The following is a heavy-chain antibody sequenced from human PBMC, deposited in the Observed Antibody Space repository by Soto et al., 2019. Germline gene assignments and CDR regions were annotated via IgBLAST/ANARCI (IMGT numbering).Heavy chain of an antibody. D-gene: IGHD3-10*01. CDR3: ARDARYYYGSGSYKGYYGMDV. CDR2: ISSSSSYI. Sequence: GGSLRLSCAASGFTFSSYSMNWVRQAPGKGLEWVSSISSSSSYIYYADTVKGRFTISRDNAKNSLYLQMNSLRAEDTAVYYCARDARYYYGSGSYKGYYGMDVWGQGTTVTVSS. CDR1: GFTFSSYS. J-gene: IGHJ6*02. V-gene: IGHV3-21*01.